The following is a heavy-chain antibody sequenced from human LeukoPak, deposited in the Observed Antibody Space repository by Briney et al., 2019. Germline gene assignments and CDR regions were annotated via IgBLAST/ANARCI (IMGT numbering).Heavy chain of an antibody. J-gene: IGHJ4*02. CDR3: TTLLRYFDWAQKYYFDY. CDR1: GFTFSSYS. Sequence: GGSLRLSCAASGFTFSSYSMNWVRQAPGKGLEWVSYISSSSSTIYYADSVKGRFTISRDNAENSLYLQMNSLRAEDTAVYYCTTLLRYFDWAQKYYFDYWGQETLVTVSS. D-gene: IGHD3-9*01. V-gene: IGHV3-48*01. CDR2: ISSSSSTI.